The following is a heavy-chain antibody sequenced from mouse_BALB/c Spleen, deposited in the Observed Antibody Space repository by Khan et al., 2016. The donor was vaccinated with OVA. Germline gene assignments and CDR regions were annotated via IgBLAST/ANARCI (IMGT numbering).Heavy chain of an antibody. J-gene: IGHJ3*01. CDR1: GFSLNNYS. CDR3: ARRGYDYDRGALFAY. Sequence: VQLQESGPGLVQPSQSLSITCTVSGFSLNNYSVHWLRQSPGKGLEWLGVIWSAGSTDYNAAFISRLTISKDNSRSQVFFKMNSLQPNDTAIYYCARRGYDYDRGALFAYWGQGTLVTVSA. V-gene: IGHV2-2*02. D-gene: IGHD2-4*01. CDR2: IWSAGST.